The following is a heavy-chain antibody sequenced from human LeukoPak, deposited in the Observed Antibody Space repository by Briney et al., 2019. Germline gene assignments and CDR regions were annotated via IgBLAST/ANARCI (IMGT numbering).Heavy chain of an antibody. V-gene: IGHV6-1*01. CDR1: GDSVSGSPAV. Sequence: SQTLSLTCAISGDSVSGSPAVWNWIRQSPSRGLEWLGRAYNRSKWYIDYAVSVKGRITITPDTSENQFSLQPNSVTPEDTAVYYCARGAVRGGTNFDYWGQGTLVTVSS. D-gene: IGHD3-10*01. J-gene: IGHJ4*02. CDR3: ARGAVRGGTNFDY. CDR2: AYNRSKWYI.